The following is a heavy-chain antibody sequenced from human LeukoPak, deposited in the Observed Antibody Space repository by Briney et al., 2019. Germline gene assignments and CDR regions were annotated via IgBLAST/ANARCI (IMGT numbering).Heavy chain of an antibody. J-gene: IGHJ4*02. D-gene: IGHD3-9*01. V-gene: IGHV4-39*01. CDR2: IYYSGST. CDR3: ARQRGSCDILTGYNPYYYFDY. Sequence: SETLSLTCTVSGGSISSSSYYWGWIRQPPGKGLEWIGSIYYSGSTYYNPSLKSRVTISVDTSKNQFSLKLSSVTAADTAVYYCARQRGSCDILTGYNPYYYFDYWGQGTLVTVSS. CDR1: GGSISSSSYY.